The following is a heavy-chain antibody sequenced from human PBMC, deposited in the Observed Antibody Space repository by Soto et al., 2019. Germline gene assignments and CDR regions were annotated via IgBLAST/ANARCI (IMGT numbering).Heavy chain of an antibody. CDR3: ARDHHSIRGSSAYYYYYYGMDV. CDR1: GGSISSYY. CDR2: IHTRGST. J-gene: IGHJ6*02. V-gene: IGHV4-4*07. Sequence: SETLSLTCTVSGGSISSYYWSWIRQPAGKGLEWIGRIHTRGSTNYNPSLKSRVTMAVDTSKNQFSLKLSSVTAADTAVYYCARDHHSIRGSSAYYYYYYGMDVWGPGTTVT. D-gene: IGHD6-6*01.